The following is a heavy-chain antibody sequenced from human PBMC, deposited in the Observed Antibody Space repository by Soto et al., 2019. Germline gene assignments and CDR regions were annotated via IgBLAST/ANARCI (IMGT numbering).Heavy chain of an antibody. V-gene: IGHV3-23*01. D-gene: IGHD2-21*01. J-gene: IGHJ4*02. CDR2: ISGNGGNT. Sequence: EVQLLESGGGLVQPGGSLRLSCAASGFTFNNYAMSWVRQAPGKGLEWVSSISGNGGNTYYADPVKGRFTVSRDNSWNTLYLQTNSLRAEDTAVYYCMKEQGFRAFDYWGQGILVTVSS. CDR3: MKEQGFRAFDY. CDR1: GFTFNNYA.